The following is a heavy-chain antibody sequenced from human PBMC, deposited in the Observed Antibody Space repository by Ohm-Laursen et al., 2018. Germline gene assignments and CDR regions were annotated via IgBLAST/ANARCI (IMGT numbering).Heavy chain of an antibody. D-gene: IGHD3-22*01. V-gene: IGHV3-11*01. Sequence: SLRLSCAASGFTFIDYDMSWIRQTPGKGLEWLSYITSGGGIIYSADSVKGRFTISRDNDEDTLYLQMNSLRAEDTAIYYCARHDSSDSPSHYYYYTMDVWGQGTTVTVSS. J-gene: IGHJ6*02. CDR3: ARHDSSDSPSHYYYYTMDV. CDR2: ITSGGGII. CDR1: GFTFIDYD.